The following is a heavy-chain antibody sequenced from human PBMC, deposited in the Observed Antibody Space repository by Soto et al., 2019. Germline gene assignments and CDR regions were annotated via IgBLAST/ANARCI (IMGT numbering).Heavy chain of an antibody. CDR1: GYTFTSYG. D-gene: IGHD6-6*01. CDR2: ISAYNGNT. J-gene: IGHJ5*02. CDR3: ARDAIAAPPEDNWFDP. Sequence: QVQLVQSGAEVKKPGASVKVSCKASGYTFTSYGISWVRQAPGQGLEGMGWISAYNGNTNDAQKLQGRVTMTTDTSTSTAYMELRSLRSDDTAVYYCARDAIAAPPEDNWFDPWGQGTLVTVSS. V-gene: IGHV1-18*01.